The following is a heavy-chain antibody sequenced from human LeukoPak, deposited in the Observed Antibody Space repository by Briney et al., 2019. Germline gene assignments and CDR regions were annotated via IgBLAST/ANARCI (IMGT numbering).Heavy chain of an antibody. CDR2: IYSSGST. V-gene: IGHV4-59*01. J-gene: IGHJ4*02. CDR3: AREGTTVTHFDY. CDR1: GGSITTYY. D-gene: IGHD4-11*01. Sequence: PSETLSLTCTVSGGSITTYYWTWLRQPPGKGLEWIGYIYSSGSTNYNPSLKSRVTISIDTSKNQFSLKLNSVTAADTAVYYCAREGTTVTHFDYWGQGTLVTVSS.